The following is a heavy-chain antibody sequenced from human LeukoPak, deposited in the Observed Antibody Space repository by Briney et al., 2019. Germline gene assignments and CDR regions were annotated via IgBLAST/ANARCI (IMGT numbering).Heavy chain of an antibody. Sequence: GASVKASCKASGYTFTSYAIHWVRQAPGQRLEWMGWINAGNGNTKYSQKFQGRVTITRDTSASTAYMELSSLRSEDTAVYYCARDKDIVVLPAAGGIDYWGQGTLVTVSS. D-gene: IGHD2-2*01. CDR3: ARDKDIVVLPAAGGIDY. J-gene: IGHJ4*02. CDR2: INAGNGNT. CDR1: GYTFTSYA. V-gene: IGHV1-3*01.